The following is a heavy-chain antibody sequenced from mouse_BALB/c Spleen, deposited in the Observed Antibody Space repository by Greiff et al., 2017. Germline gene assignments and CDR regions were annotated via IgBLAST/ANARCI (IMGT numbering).Heavy chain of an antibody. V-gene: IGHV5-4*02. J-gene: IGHJ1*01. CDR2: ISDGGSYT. CDR3: ARDAYRYDDGYFDV. CDR1: GFTFSDYY. D-gene: IGHD2-14*01. Sequence: EVKLVESGGGLVKPGGSLKLSCAASGFTFSDYYMYWVRQTPEKRLEWVATISDGGSYTYYPDSVKGRFTISRDNAKNNLYLQMSSLKSEDTAMYYCARDAYRYDDGYFDVWGAGTTVTVSS.